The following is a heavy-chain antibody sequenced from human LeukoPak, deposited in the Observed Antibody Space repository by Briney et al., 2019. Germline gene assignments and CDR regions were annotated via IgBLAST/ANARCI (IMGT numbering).Heavy chain of an antibody. D-gene: IGHD3-9*01. CDR1: GYTFTSYH. CDR3: ARSIYSDILTGYSTAFDI. Sequence: GASVKVSCKCSGYTFTSYHINWVRQASGQGLEGVGLMNPNSGNKGYAQKFQGRVTKSRNSYISTAYMELSSLRSEDTAVYYCARSIYSDILTGYSTAFDIWGQGTMVTVSS. CDR2: MNPNSGNK. J-gene: IGHJ3*02. V-gene: IGHV1-8*01.